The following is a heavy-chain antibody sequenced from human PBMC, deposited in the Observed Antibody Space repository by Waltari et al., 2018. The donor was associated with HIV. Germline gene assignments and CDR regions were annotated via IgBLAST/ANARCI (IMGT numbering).Heavy chain of an antibody. CDR3: AKGPFDY. J-gene: IGHJ4*02. CDR1: GFTFDDYA. V-gene: IGHV3-9*01. Sequence: EVQLVESGGGLVQPGRSLRLSCAASGFTFDDYAMHWVRQAPGKGLEWVACISWNRGSIGYEDSVKGRFTISRDNAKNSVYLEMNSLRTEDTALYYCAKGPFDYWGQGTLVTVSS. CDR2: ISWNRGSI.